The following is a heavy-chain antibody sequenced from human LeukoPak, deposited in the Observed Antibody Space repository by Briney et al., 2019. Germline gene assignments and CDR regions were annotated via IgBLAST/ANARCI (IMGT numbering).Heavy chain of an antibody. CDR2: IIPIFGTA. D-gene: IGHD3-10*01. V-gene: IGHV1-69*06. CDR1: GGTFSSYA. CDR3: ARSEDYGSGSYQLDY. J-gene: IGHJ4*02. Sequence: SVKVSWKASGGTFSSYAISWVRQAPVQGLEWMGGIIPIFGTANYAQKFQGRVTITADKSTSTAYMELSSLRSEDTAVYYCARSEDYGSGSYQLDYWGQGTLVTVSS.